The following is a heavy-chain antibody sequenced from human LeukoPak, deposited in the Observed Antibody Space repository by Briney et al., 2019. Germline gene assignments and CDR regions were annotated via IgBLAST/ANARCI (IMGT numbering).Heavy chain of an antibody. CDR2: ISGSGGST. CDR3: ARSLDIIAVAGTTTDY. CDR1: GFTFSSYG. V-gene: IGHV3-23*01. J-gene: IGHJ4*02. Sequence: GGTLRLSCAASGFTFSSYGMSWVRQAPGKGLEWVSAISGSGGSTYYADSVKGRFTISRDNSKNTLYLQMNSLRAEDTAVYYCARSLDIIAVAGTTTDYWGQGTLVTVSS. D-gene: IGHD6-19*01.